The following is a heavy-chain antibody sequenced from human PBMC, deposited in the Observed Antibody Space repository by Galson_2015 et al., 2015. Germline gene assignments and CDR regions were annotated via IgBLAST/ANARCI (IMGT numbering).Heavy chain of an antibody. D-gene: IGHD6-13*01. CDR1: GGSISSSSYY. CDR2: IYYSGST. V-gene: IGHV4-39*07. Sequence: SETLSLTCTVSGGSISSSSYYWGWIRQPPGKGLEWIGSIYYSGSTYYNPSLKSRVTISVDTSKNQFSLKLSSVTAADTAVYYCARGDIAAAGTLEAVLFDYWGQGTLVTVSS. CDR3: ARGDIAAAGTLEAVLFDY. J-gene: IGHJ4*02.